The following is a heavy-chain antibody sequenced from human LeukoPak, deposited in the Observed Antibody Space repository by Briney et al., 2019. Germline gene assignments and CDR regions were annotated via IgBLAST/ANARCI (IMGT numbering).Heavy chain of an antibody. J-gene: IGHJ1*01. CDR1: GFTFSNSA. CDR2: ISESSGFIT. CDR3: AKNMGRWLVTQTAEYFQN. V-gene: IGHV3-23*01. Sequence: GGSLRLSCAASGFTFSNSAMNWVRQAPGKGLEWVSRISESSGFITHYADSVRGRFTISRDNSINTVYLQMNSLRAEDTAVYYCAKNMGRWLVTQTAEYFQNWGQGSLVTVSS. D-gene: IGHD6-19*01.